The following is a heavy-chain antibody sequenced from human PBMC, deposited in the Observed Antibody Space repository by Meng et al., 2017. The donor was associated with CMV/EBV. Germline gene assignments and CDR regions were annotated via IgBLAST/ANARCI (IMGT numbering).Heavy chain of an antibody. D-gene: IGHD6-6*01. CDR1: GFTFSSYS. Sequence: GESLKISCAASGFTFSSYSMNWVRQAPGKGLEWVSSISSSSSYIYYADSVEGRFTISRDNAKNSLYLQMNSLRAEDTAVYYCARESVAAPPAGYGMDVWGQGTTVTVSS. J-gene: IGHJ6*02. CDR3: ARESVAAPPAGYGMDV. CDR2: ISSSSSYI. V-gene: IGHV3-21*01.